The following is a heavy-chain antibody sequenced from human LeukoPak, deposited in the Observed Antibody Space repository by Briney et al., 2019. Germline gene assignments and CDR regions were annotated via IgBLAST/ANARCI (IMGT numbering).Heavy chain of an antibody. CDR2: IYYSGNT. Sequence: PSVTLSLMCTVWGGSISRYYWSWIRQPPGKGLEGIGYIYYSGNTNHNPSLKSRVTISADTSKNQFFLKLNSVTAPDTALYYCASSSVAYYSDAFDIWGQGTMVTVAS. CDR3: ASSSVAYYSDAFDI. J-gene: IGHJ3*02. D-gene: IGHD3-22*01. V-gene: IGHV4-59*08. CDR1: GGSISRYY.